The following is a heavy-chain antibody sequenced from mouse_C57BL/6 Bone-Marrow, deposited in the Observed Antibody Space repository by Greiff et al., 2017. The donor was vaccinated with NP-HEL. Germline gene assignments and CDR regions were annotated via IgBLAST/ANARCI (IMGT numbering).Heavy chain of an antibody. V-gene: IGHV5-6*01. CDR2: ISSGGSYT. D-gene: IGHD1-1*01. CDR3: ARITTVVREYFDV. CDR1: GFTFSSYG. J-gene: IGHJ1*03. Sequence: EVHLVESGGDLVKPGGPLKLSCAASGFTFSSYGMSWVRQTPDKRLEWVATISSGGSYTYYPDSVKGRFTISRDNAKNTLYLQMSSLKSEDTAMYYCARITTVVREYFDVWGTGTTVTVSS.